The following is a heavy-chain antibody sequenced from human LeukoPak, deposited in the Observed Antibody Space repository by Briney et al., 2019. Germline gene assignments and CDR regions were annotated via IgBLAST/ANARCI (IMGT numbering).Heavy chain of an antibody. J-gene: IGHJ5*02. CDR3: ARDPSASNWFDP. V-gene: IGHV1-8*01. CDR2: MNPNSGNT. CDR1: GYSFSIFD. D-gene: IGHD2-15*01. Sequence: ASVKVSCKASGYSFSIFDINWVRQATGQGLEWMGWMNPNSGNTGYAQKLQGRVTMTTDTSTSTAYMELRSLRSDDTAVYYCARDPSASNWFDPWGQGTLVTVSS.